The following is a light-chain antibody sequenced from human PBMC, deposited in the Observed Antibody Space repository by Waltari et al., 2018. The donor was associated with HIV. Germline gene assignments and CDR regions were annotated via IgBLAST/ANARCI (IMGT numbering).Light chain of an antibody. V-gene: IGLV2-8*01. CDR3: SSYRQQQGV. J-gene: IGLJ1*01. CDR1: SSDVGGYNY. Sequence: QSALTQPPSASGSPGQSVTISCTGTSSDVGGYNYVSWYQQHPGKAPKLMIYEVSKRPSGVPDRFSGSKSGNTASLTVSGLQAEDEADYYCSSYRQQQGVFGTGTKVTVL. CDR2: EVS.